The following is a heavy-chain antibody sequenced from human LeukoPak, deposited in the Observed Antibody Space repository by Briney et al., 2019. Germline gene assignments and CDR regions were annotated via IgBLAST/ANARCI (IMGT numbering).Heavy chain of an antibody. D-gene: IGHD5-18*01. CDR1: GFTFSSYS. CDR2: IRSKTSGGTT. J-gene: IGHJ4*02. Sequence: GGSLRLSCAASGFTFSSYSMNWVRQAPGKGLEWVGRIRSKTSGGTTEYGAPVKGRFTISRDDSINTVYLQMNSLKIEDTAVYYCTTEGFSYGYHGVDSWGQGTLVTVSS. CDR3: TTEGFSYGYHGVDS. V-gene: IGHV3-15*01.